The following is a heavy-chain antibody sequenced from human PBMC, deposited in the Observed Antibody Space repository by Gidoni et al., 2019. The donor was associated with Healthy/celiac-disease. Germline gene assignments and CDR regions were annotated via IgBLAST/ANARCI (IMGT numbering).Heavy chain of an antibody. CDR3: ARGGRYDFWSGYFPDY. J-gene: IGHJ4*02. CDR1: RGSISSYY. CDR2: IYYSGST. V-gene: IGHV4-59*01. D-gene: IGHD3-3*01. Sequence: QVQLQESGPGLVKPSELLSLTCPVSRGSISSYYWCWIRHPPGKGLEWIGYIYYSGSTNYNPSLKSRVTISVDTSKNQFSLKLSSVTAADTAVYYCARGGRYDFWSGYFPDYWGQGTLVTVSS.